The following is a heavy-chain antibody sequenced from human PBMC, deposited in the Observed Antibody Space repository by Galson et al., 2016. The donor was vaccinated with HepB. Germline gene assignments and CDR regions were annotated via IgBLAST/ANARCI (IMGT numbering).Heavy chain of an antibody. D-gene: IGHD4-23*01. J-gene: IGHJ6*02. V-gene: IGHV1-2*04. CDR1: GYRFIGNY. CDR3: ARDRRVGIASRRGKPYFYNGLDV. Sequence: SVKVSCKASGYRFIGNYIHWVRLAPGPGLEWMGWINPNTGDTKIAQKFQGWVTMTRDTSMNTAHMQLSSLKFDDTAIYYFARDRRVGIASRRGKPYFYNGLDVWGQGTSVAVS. CDR2: INPNTGDT.